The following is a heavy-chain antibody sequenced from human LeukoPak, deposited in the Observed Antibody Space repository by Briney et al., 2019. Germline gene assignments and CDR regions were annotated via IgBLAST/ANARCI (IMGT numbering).Heavy chain of an antibody. J-gene: IGHJ4*02. CDR2: IRYDGSNK. CDR1: GFTFSNYG. CDR3: AKATQFRYSGYDL. Sequence: GGSLSRPCAASGFTFSNYGRHWVRQAPGKGLEWVAFIRYDGSNKYYADSVKGRFTISRDNSKNTLYLQMNSLRAEDTAVYYCAKATQFRYSGYDLWGQGTLVTVSS. D-gene: IGHD5-12*01. V-gene: IGHV3-30*02.